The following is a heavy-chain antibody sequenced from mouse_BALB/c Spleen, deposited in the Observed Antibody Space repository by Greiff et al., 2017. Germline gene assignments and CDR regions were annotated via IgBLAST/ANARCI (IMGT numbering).Heavy chain of an antibody. CDR3: ASEVRSAY. D-gene: IGHD2-14*01. CDR2: IWAGGST. V-gene: IGHV2-9*02. Sequence: QVQLKESGPGLVAPSQSLSITCTVSGFSLTIYGVHWVRQPPGKGLEWLGVIWAGGSTNYNSALMSRLSISKDNSKSQVFLKMNSLQTDDTAMYYCASEVRSAYWGQGTLVTVSA. J-gene: IGHJ3*01. CDR1: GFSLTIYG.